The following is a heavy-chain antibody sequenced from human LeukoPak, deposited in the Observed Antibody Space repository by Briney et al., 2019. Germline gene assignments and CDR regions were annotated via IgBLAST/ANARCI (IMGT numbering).Heavy chain of an antibody. CDR1: SGSISRYY. CDR2: IYYTGST. J-gene: IGHJ4*02. CDR3: ARDLIVPVGLTGSGSYSTDY. D-gene: IGHD3-10*01. Sequence: PSETLSLTCTVSSGSISRYYWSWIRQPPGKGLDWIGYIYYTGSTYYNPSLKSRVTMSVDTSKNQFSLKLSSVTAADTAVYYCARDLIVPVGLTGSGSYSTDYWGQGTLVTVSS. V-gene: IGHV4-59*12.